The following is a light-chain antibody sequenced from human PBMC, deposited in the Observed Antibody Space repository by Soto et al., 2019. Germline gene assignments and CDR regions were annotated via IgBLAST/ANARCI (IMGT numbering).Light chain of an antibody. J-gene: IGKJ1*01. CDR2: DAS. CDR3: QQYISFPKT. V-gene: IGKV1-5*01. Sequence: DIQMTQSPPTLPAFVGDTVTITCRACQSVSSWLAWYQQKPGTAPNLLIYDASSLASGVPSRFSGSGSGTKFTLTIRSLQPDDFATYYCQQYISFPKTFGQGTKVDIK. CDR1: QSVSSW.